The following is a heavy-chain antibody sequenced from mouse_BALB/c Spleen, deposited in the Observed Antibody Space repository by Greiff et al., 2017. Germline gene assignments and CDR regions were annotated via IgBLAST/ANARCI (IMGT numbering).Heavy chain of an antibody. J-gene: IGHJ4*01. CDR2: INPYNDGT. V-gene: IGHV1-14*01. CDR3: ARWSYGNYRGYAMDY. CDR1: GYTFTSYV. Sequence: VQLQQSGPELVKPGASVKMSCKASGYTFTSYVMHWVKQKPGQGLEWIGYINPYNDGTKYNEKFKGKATLTSDKSSSTAYMELSSLTSEDSAVYYWARWSYGNYRGYAMDYWGQGTSVTVSS. D-gene: IGHD2-1*01.